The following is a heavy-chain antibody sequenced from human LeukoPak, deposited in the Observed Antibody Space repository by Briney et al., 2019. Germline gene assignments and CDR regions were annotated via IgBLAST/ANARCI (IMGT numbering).Heavy chain of an antibody. CDR3: ARVPAASSGYYYYYMDV. D-gene: IGHD2-2*01. J-gene: IGHJ6*03. CDR1: GYSISSGYY. Sequence: PSENLSLTCAVSGYSISSGYYWGWIRQPPGKGLGWIGSIYHSGSTYYNPSLKSRVTISVDTSKNQFSLKLSSVTAADTAVYYCARVPAASSGYYYYYMDVWGKGTTVTVSS. CDR2: IYHSGST. V-gene: IGHV4-38-2*01.